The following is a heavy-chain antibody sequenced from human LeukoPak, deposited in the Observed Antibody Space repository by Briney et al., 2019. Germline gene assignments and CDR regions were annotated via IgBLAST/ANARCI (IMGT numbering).Heavy chain of an antibody. CDR1: GFTFSSYE. J-gene: IGHJ4*02. Sequence: GGSLRLSCAASGFTFSSYEMNWVRQAPGKGLEWVSYISSSGSTIYYADSVKGRFTISRDNAKNSLYLQMNSLRAEDTAVYYCAREVNVGYNDYWGQGTLVTVSS. D-gene: IGHD1-1*01. CDR2: ISSSGSTI. V-gene: IGHV3-48*03. CDR3: AREVNVGYNDY.